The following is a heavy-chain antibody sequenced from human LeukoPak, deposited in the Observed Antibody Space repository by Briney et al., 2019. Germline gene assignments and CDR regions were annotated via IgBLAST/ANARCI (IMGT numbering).Heavy chain of an antibody. CDR1: GYTFTSYG. Sequence: ASVKVSCKASGYTFTSYGISWVRQATGQGLEWMGWINPNSGVTDYAQKFQGRVTMTRDTSISTAYMELTSLRSDDTAVYYCAFLRSLEWPPQFYFDYWGQGTLVTVSS. V-gene: IGHV1-2*02. CDR2: INPNSGVT. J-gene: IGHJ4*02. D-gene: IGHD3-3*01. CDR3: AFLRSLEWPPQFYFDY.